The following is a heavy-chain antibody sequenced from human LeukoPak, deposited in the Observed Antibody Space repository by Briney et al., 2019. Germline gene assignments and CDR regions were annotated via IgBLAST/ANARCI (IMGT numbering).Heavy chain of an antibody. CDR3: ARGGSYDSSGYYSLGGY. CDR2: IIPILGIA. D-gene: IGHD3-22*01. V-gene: IGHV1-69*04. J-gene: IGHJ4*02. Sequence: ASVKVSCKASGGTFSSYAISWVRQAPGQGLEWMGRIIPILGIANYAQKFQGRVTITADKSTSTAYMELSSLRSEDTAVYYCARGGSYDSSGYYSLGGYWGQGTLVTVSS. CDR1: GGTFSSYA.